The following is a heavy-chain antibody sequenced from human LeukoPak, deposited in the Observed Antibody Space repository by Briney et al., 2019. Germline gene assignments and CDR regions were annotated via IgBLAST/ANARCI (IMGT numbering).Heavy chain of an antibody. CDR3: ARGSDWNYRDWFDP. Sequence: GASVKVSCKASGYTFTGYYMHWVRQAPGQGLEWMGWINPNSGGTNYALKFQGRVTMTRDTSISTAYMELSRLRSDDTAVYYCARGSDWNYRDWFDPWGQGTLVTVSS. V-gene: IGHV1-2*02. CDR2: INPNSGGT. D-gene: IGHD1-7*01. J-gene: IGHJ5*02. CDR1: GYTFTGYY.